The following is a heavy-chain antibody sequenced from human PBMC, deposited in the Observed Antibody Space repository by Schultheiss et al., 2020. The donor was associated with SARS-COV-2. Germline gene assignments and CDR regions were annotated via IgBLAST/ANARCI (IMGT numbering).Heavy chain of an antibody. D-gene: IGHD1-26*01. CDR3: ARDRWELTRGGLDY. J-gene: IGHJ4*02. CDR2: IYSGGST. V-gene: IGHV3-66*01. Sequence: GGSLRLSCAASGFTVSSNYMSWVRQAPGKGLEWVSVIYSGGSTYYADSVKGRFTISRDNAKNTLYLQMNSLRAEDTAVYYCARDRWELTRGGLDYWGQGTLVTVSS. CDR1: GFTVSSNY.